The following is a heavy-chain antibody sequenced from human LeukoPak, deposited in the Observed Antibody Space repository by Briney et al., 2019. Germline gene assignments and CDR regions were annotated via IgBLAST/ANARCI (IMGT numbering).Heavy chain of an antibody. CDR1: GFTFTSSA. CDR2: IVVGSGNT. J-gene: IGHJ4*02. D-gene: IGHD3-22*01. V-gene: IGHV1-58*01. Sequence: SVKVSCKASGFTFTSSAVQWVRQARGQRLEWIGWIVVGSGNTNYAQKFQERVTITRDMSTSTAYMELSSLRAEDTAVYYCARPVVVITGEYYFDYWGQGTLVTVSS. CDR3: ARPVVVITGEYYFDY.